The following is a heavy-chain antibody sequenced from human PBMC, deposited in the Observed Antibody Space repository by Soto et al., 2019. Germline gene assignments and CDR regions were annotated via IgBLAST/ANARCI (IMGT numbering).Heavy chain of an antibody. J-gene: IGHJ1*01. CDR3: AAFYDSSGYSAFQH. Sequence: GASVEVSCKVSGYTITELSMHWVRQAPGKGLEWMGGFDPEDGETIYAQKFQGRVTMTEDTSTDTAYMELSSLRSEDTAVVYCAAFYDSSGYSAFQHWGQGTLVTVSS. V-gene: IGHV1-24*01. D-gene: IGHD3-22*01. CDR1: GYTITELS. CDR2: FDPEDGET.